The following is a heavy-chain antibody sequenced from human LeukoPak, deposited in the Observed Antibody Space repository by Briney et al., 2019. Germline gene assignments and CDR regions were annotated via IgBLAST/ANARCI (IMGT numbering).Heavy chain of an antibody. V-gene: IGHV4-39*07. D-gene: IGHD5-18*01. CDR1: GGSISSSSYY. Sequence: PSETLSLTCTVSGGSISSSSYYWGWIRQPPGKGLEWIGSIYYSGSTYYNPSLKSRVTISVDTSKNQFSLKLSSVTAADTAVYYCASSRYAPFAFDIWGQGTMVTVSS. J-gene: IGHJ3*02. CDR3: ASSRYAPFAFDI. CDR2: IYYSGST.